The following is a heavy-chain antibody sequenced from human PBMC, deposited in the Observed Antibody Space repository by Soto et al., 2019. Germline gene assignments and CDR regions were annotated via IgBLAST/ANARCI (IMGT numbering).Heavy chain of an antibody. CDR1: GFTLSSNW. Sequence: EVQLVESGGGLVQPGGSLRLSCAGSGFTLSSNWMHWVRQTPGKGLVWVSRINSDGSSANYADCVMGRFTISRDNAKNTLYLQMNSLRAEDTAVYFWARGPTGWYGFDYWGQGTLVTVSS. D-gene: IGHD6-19*01. CDR3: ARGPTGWYGFDY. V-gene: IGHV3-74*01. CDR2: INSDGSSA. J-gene: IGHJ4*02.